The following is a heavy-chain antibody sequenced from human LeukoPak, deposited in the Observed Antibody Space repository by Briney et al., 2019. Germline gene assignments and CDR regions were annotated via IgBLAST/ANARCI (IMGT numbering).Heavy chain of an antibody. CDR1: GFTFSSYS. CDR3: ARENGGSGDY. CDR2: ISSSSSYI. Sequence: GGSQTLACAASGFTFSSYSMNWVRQAPGKGLEWVSSISSSSSYIYYADSVKGRFTISRDNAKNSLYLQMNSLRAEDTAVYYCARENGGSGDYWPQGTLDTVSS. V-gene: IGHV3-21*01. D-gene: IGHD2-8*01. J-gene: IGHJ4*02.